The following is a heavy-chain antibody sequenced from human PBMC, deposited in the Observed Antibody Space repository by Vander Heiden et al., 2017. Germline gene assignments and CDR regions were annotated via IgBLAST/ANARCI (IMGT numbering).Heavy chain of an antibody. Sequence: QVQLVQSGAEVKKPGASVKVCCKASGYTFTGYYMHWVRQAPGQGLEWMGWINPNSGGTNYAQKFQGRVTMTRDTSISTAYMELSRLRSDDTAVYYCAATYYYDSSGWRFFDYWGQGTLVTVSS. CDR2: INPNSGGT. CDR1: GYTFTGYY. V-gene: IGHV1-2*02. CDR3: AATYYYDSSGWRFFDY. D-gene: IGHD3-22*01. J-gene: IGHJ4*02.